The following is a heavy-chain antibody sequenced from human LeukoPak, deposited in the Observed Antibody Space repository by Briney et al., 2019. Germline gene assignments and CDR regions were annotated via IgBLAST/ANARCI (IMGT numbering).Heavy chain of an antibody. CDR3: AREISGSGSSDY. D-gene: IGHD3-10*01. CDR2: ISSSSSYI. V-gene: IGHV3-21*01. Sequence: PGGSLRLSCAASGFTFSSYSMNWVRQAPGKGLEWVSSISSSSSYIYYADSVKGRFTISRDNAKNSLYLQMSSLRAEDTAVYYCAREISGSGSSDYWGQGTLVTVSS. CDR1: GFTFSSYS. J-gene: IGHJ4*02.